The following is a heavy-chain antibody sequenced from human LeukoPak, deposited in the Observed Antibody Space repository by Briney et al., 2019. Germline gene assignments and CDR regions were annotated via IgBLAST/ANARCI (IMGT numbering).Heavy chain of an antibody. CDR1: GDSISDYY. J-gene: IGHJ4*02. Sequence: PSETLSLTCTVSGDSISDYYWSWIRQPPGKGLERIGYISYSGNTNYNPSLKSRVTISFDTSNNQFSLKLTSVTAADSAVYYCAGHILGGNFDSWGQGTLVTVSS. CDR3: AGHILGGNFDS. D-gene: IGHD4-23*01. CDR2: ISYSGNT. V-gene: IGHV4-59*08.